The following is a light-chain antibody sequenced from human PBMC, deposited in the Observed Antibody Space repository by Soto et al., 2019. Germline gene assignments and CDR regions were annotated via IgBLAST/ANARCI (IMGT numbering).Light chain of an antibody. V-gene: IGKV3-20*01. CDR1: QSVSSNY. J-gene: IGKJ1*01. Sequence: EIVLTQSPGTLSLCPGERATLSCRASQSVSSNYLAWYQQKPGQAPRPLIYGASSRATGIPDRFSGSGAGTDFTLTISRLEPEDFAVYYCQQYGSSPWTFGQGTKVAIK. CDR2: GAS. CDR3: QQYGSSPWT.